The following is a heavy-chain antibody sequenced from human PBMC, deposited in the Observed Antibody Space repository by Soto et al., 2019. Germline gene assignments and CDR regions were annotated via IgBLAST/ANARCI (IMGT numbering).Heavy chain of an antibody. Sequence: ESGGGVVQPGRSLRLSCAASGFTFSSYGMHWVRQAPGKGLEWVAVISYDGSNKYYADSVKGRFTISRDNSKNTLYLQMNSLRAEDTAVYYCAKEGEAAAAFDYWGQGTLVTVSS. J-gene: IGHJ4*02. D-gene: IGHD6-13*01. CDR1: GFTFSSYG. CDR2: ISYDGSNK. V-gene: IGHV3-30*18. CDR3: AKEGEAAAAFDY.